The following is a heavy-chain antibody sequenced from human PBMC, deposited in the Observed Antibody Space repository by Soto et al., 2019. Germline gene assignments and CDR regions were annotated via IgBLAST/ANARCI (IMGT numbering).Heavy chain of an antibody. D-gene: IGHD6-13*01. J-gene: IGHJ6*02. CDR3: ARGVAAAGPYYYYGMDV. V-gene: IGHV4-34*01. CDR2: INHSGST. Sequence: SETLSLTCAVYGGSFSGYYWSWIRQPPGKGLEWIGEINHSGSTNYNPSLKSRVTISVDTSKNQFSLKLSSVTAADTAVYYCARGVAAAGPYYYYGMDVWGQGTKVTVSS. CDR1: GGSFSGYY.